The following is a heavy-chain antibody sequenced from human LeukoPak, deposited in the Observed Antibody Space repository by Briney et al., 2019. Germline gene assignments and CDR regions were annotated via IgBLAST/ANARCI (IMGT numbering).Heavy chain of an antibody. CDR2: LSGSGDRT. V-gene: IGHV3-23*01. D-gene: IGHD1-26*01. CDR3: AKDRVGALLYFDS. CDR1: GFTFSDYY. J-gene: IGHJ4*02. Sequence: QPGGSLRLSCAGSGFTFSDYYMSWVRQAPGKGLEWLSALSGSGDRTYYADSVKGRFTISRDNSKNTLYLQMNSLRAEDTAVYSCAKDRVGALLYFDSWGQGTLVTVSS.